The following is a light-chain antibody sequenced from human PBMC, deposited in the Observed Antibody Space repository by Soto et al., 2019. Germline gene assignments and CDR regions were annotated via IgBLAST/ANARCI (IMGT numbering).Light chain of an antibody. CDR1: QFLVHSGGIAD. CDR2: TVS. Sequence: VMTQSPLALPVTLVQASSISFISYQFLVHSGGIADFSWFHQRRGLSPRRLIYTVSNRDSGVPARFSGSGSGTDFALKISRVEAEDVGVYYCMHGTHWPITFGQGTRLEIK. CDR3: MHGTHWPIT. J-gene: IGKJ5*01. V-gene: IGKV2-30*02.